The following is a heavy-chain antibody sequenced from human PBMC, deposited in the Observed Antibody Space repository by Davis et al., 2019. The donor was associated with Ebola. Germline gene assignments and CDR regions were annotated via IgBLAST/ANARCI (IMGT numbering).Heavy chain of an antibody. D-gene: IGHD3-22*01. CDR2: ISSNGGST. CDR1: GFTFSSYA. Sequence: GESLKISCSASGFTFSSYAMHWVRQAPGKGLEYVSAISSNGGSTYYADSVKGRFTISRDNSKNTLYLQMSSLRAEDTAVYYCVKGPGDYYDSSGYYYDYWGQGTLVTVSS. V-gene: IGHV3-64D*06. CDR3: VKGPGDYYDSSGYYYDY. J-gene: IGHJ4*02.